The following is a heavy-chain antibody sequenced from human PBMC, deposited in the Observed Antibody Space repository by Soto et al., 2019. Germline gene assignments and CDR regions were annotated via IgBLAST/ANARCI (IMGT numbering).Heavy chain of an antibody. CDR3: ARGGIAARPEYGMDV. J-gene: IGHJ6*02. D-gene: IGHD6-6*01. V-gene: IGHV1-69*06. CDR1: GGTFSNYV. CDR2: IIPLSGTA. Sequence: SVKVSCKASGGTFSNYVITWVRQAPGQGLEWLGGIIPLSGTAKYAQRFQGRVTITADKSTNTVHMELSSLRAEDTAVYYCARGGIAARPEYGMDVWGQGTTVTVSS.